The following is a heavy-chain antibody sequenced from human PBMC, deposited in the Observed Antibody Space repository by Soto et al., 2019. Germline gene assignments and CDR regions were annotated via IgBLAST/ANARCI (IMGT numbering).Heavy chain of an antibody. D-gene: IGHD4-4*01. Sequence: PGESLKISCKGSGYSFTSYWIGWVRKSPGKGLEWMGIIYPGDSDTRYSPSFQGQVTISADKSISTAYLQWSSLKASDTAMYYCARTTVTTSMDYYYGMDVWGQGTTVTVSS. CDR2: IYPGDSDT. V-gene: IGHV5-51*01. CDR1: GYSFTSYW. J-gene: IGHJ6*02. CDR3: ARTTVTTSMDYYYGMDV.